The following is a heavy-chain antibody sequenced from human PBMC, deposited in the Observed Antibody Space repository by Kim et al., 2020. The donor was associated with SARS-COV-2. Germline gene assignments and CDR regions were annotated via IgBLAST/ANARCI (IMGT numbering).Heavy chain of an antibody. Sequence: GGSLRLSCAASGFTFSSYAMSWVRQAPGKGPEWVSAISGSGGSTYYTDSVKGRFTISRDNSKNTLYLQMNSLRAEDTAVYYCAKDKSNPMIVVVIDYWGQGTLVTVSS. CDR1: GFTFSSYA. CDR3: AKDKSNPMIVVVIDY. D-gene: IGHD3-22*01. CDR2: ISGSGGST. V-gene: IGHV3-23*01. J-gene: IGHJ4*02.